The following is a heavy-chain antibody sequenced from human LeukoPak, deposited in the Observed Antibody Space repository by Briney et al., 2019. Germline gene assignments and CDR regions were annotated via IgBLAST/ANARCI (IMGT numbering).Heavy chain of an antibody. D-gene: IGHD3-9*01. J-gene: IGHJ4*02. CDR3: ARDYDILTGYTYYFDY. CDR1: GFTFSSYS. Sequence: PGRSLSLSCAASGFTFSSYSMNWVRQAPGKGLEWVSYISSSSSTIYYADSVKGRFTISRDNAKNSLYLQMNSLRAEDTAVYYCARDYDILTGYTYYFDYWGQGTLVTVSS. V-gene: IGHV3-48*01. CDR2: ISSSSSTI.